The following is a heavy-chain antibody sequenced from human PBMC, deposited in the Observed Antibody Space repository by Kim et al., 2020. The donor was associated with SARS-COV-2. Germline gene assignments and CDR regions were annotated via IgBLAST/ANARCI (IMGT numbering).Heavy chain of an antibody. D-gene: IGHD2-15*01. V-gene: IGHV3-48*01. Sequence: TVYYAASGEGRYTISRDNARNSLYLQVNSLRAGDTAVYYCARMGYAAGMDVWGQGTTVTVSS. J-gene: IGHJ6*02. CDR3: ARMGYAAGMDV. CDR2: TV.